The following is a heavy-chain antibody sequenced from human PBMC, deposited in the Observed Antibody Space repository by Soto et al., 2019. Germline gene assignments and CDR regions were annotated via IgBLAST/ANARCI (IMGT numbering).Heavy chain of an antibody. D-gene: IGHD3-16*02. CDR2: FSGSGGSI. J-gene: IGHJ6*02. Sequence: GGSLRLSCAASGFTFSSYAMSWVRRAPGKGLEWVSAFSGSGGSIYYADSVKGRFTISRDNSKNTLYLQMNSLRAEDTAVYYCAKAKDYVWGSYRYTGENYYYGMDVWGQGTTVTSP. CDR1: GFTFSSYA. CDR3: AKAKDYVWGSYRYTGENYYYGMDV. V-gene: IGHV3-23*01.